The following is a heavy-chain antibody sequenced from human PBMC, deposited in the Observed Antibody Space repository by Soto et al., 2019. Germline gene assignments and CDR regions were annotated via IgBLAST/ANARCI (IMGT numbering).Heavy chain of an antibody. V-gene: IGHV3-30*18. Sequence: GGSVRLSCAASGFTFSSYGMHWVRQAPGKGLEWVAVISYDGSNKYYADSVKGRFTISRDNSKNTLYLQMNSLRAEDTAVYYCAKDAFRYYYDSSGYPSDYRGQGTLVTVSS. CDR3: AKDAFRYYYDSSGYPSDY. D-gene: IGHD3-22*01. J-gene: IGHJ4*02. CDR2: ISYDGSNK. CDR1: GFTFSSYG.